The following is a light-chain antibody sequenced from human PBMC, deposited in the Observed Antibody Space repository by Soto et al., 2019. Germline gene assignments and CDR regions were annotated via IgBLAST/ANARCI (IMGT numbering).Light chain of an antibody. CDR2: EVS. Sequence: QSVLTQPAPVSGSPGQSITFSCTGTSNDVGGYNYVSWYQQHPGKAPKLMMYEVSNRPSGVSDRFSGSKSGNTASLIISGLLAEDEADYYCSSFTSRTTVLFGGGTKLTVL. CDR1: SNDVGGYNY. J-gene: IGLJ2*01. CDR3: SSFTSRTTVL. V-gene: IGLV2-14*01.